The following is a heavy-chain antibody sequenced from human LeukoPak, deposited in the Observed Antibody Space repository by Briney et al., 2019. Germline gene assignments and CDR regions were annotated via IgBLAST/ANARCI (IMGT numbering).Heavy chain of an antibody. CDR3: AKNWNYFDY. Sequence: GGSLRLSCAASGFRFSSYAMHWVRQAPGKGLEWVAVMLYDGSTKYYADSVKGRFTISRDNSKNTLYLQMNSLRAEDTAVYYCAKNWNYFDYWGQGTLVTVSS. D-gene: IGHD1-1*01. V-gene: IGHV3-30-3*02. J-gene: IGHJ4*02. CDR2: MLYDGSTK. CDR1: GFRFSSYA.